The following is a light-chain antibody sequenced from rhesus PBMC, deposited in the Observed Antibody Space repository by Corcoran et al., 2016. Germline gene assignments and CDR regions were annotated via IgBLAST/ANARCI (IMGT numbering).Light chain of an antibody. CDR2: YCY. Sequence: SYDLTQPPSVSVSPGQTARITCGGDNIGSNSVHWYQQKPPQAPVLVIYYCYERPSGIPARFSGSKSGGTATLTISGVEAGDEADYFCQVWDTSSDHYIFGAGTRLTVL. V-gene: IGLV3-44*01. CDR3: QVWDTSSDHYI. CDR1: NIGSNS. J-gene: IGLJ1*01.